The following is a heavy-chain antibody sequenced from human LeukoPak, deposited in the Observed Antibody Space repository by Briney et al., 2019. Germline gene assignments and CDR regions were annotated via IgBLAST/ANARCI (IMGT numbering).Heavy chain of an antibody. Sequence: SETLSLTCTVSGGSISGYYWSWIRQPPGKGLEWIGYIYSSGTTKYNPSLKSRVTTSVDTSKNQFSLKLSSVTAADTAVYYCARRDTAAGYLFFDYWGQGTLVTVSS. J-gene: IGHJ4*02. V-gene: IGHV4-59*08. CDR2: IYSSGTT. CDR1: GGSISGYY. CDR3: ARRDTAAGYLFFDY. D-gene: IGHD6-13*01.